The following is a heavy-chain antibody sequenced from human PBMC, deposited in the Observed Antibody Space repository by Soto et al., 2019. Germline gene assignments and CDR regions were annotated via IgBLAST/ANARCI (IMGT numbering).Heavy chain of an antibody. CDR2: IHYSGDT. V-gene: IGHV4-31*03. J-gene: IGHJ5*02. D-gene: IGHD2-8*01. Sequence: QVQLQQSGPGLVKPSQTLSLTCTVSGDSISSGGYYWNWIRQRPGKGLGWIGCIHYSGDTYYNSSHRTRVYITLDTSENQYSLDLGAATAADTAVDYCARDFSNRGGWLDPWGQGTLVTVCS. CDR1: GDSISSGGYY. CDR3: ARDFSNRGGWLDP.